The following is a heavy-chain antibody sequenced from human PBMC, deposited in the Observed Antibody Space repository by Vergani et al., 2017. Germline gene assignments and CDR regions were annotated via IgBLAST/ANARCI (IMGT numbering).Heavy chain of an antibody. J-gene: IGHJ5*02. Sequence: QVQLVQSGAEVKKPGASVKVSCKASGYTFTSDDINWVRQATGQGLEWMGWMNPISGNTGYAQNLQGRLTITRDTSVNTAYMELSSLTSEDMAVYYCARVQLQGHSSSWFGNWFDPWGQGTLVTVSS. CDR3: ARVQLQGHSSSWFGNWFDP. CDR1: GYTFTSDD. D-gene: IGHD6-13*01. CDR2: MNPISGNT. V-gene: IGHV1-8*03.